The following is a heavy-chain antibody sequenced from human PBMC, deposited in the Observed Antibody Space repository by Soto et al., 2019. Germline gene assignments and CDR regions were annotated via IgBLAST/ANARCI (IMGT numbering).Heavy chain of an antibody. Sequence: QVQLMQSGAEVKKPGASVKVSCKASGDTFTDYYIHWVRQAPGQGLEWMGTVNPSGGHTTYAQHFLGRGTMTRDTSTSTLYMELTSLTSDDRAVYYCARGGHVVVVTAALDYWGQGTLVTVSS. CDR3: ARGGHVVVVTAALDY. V-gene: IGHV1-46*01. J-gene: IGHJ4*02. CDR1: GDTFTDYY. CDR2: VNPSGGHT. D-gene: IGHD2-21*02.